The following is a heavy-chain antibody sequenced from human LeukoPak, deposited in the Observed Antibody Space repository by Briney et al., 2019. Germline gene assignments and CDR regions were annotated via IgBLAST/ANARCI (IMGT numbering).Heavy chain of an antibody. CDR1: GFTFSSYV. CDR2: IEHDGTIK. D-gene: IGHD5-18*01. CDR3: VRAGYNNGPYNWFDP. Sequence: AGGSLRLSCEASGFTFSSYVMHWVRQAPGKGLEWVAFIEHDGTIKYYADSVKGRFTISRVNSRNMLYLQMNTLRPEDTAVYYCVRAGYNNGPYNWFDPWGQGTLVTVSS. J-gene: IGHJ5*02. V-gene: IGHV3-30*19.